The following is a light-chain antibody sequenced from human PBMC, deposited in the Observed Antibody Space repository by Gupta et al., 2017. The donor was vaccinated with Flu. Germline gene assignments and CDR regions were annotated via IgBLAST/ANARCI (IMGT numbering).Light chain of an antibody. CDR1: QSIRLNC. V-gene: IGKV3-20*01. Sequence: FVLTQSPVTLSLSPGESATLSCGASQSIRLNCLAWYHQKPGQAPRLLIYGRSTKATDIPDRFSGSGSRTEFTLTISRREPEDFGMYYCHHECKSPYTFGQGTRL. CDR3: HHECKSPYT. J-gene: IGKJ2*01. CDR2: GRS.